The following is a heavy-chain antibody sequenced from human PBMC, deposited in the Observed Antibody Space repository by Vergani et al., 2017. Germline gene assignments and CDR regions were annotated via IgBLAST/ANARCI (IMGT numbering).Heavy chain of an antibody. CDR1: GGSLCGYY. CDR3: ARRAERWETLLRDDFDV. D-gene: IGHD1-26*01. CDR2: INNSGTI. Sequence: QVQLQQWGPGLLKPSETLSLTCAVYGGSLCGYYLCWIRLAPGKGLEWIVEINNSGTINYNPTLKSPFNVSIDTSRDHFSIKLRSVSAADTAVYFCARRAERWETLLRDDFDVWGQGTFVTVSP. J-gene: IGHJ3*01. V-gene: IGHV4-34*01.